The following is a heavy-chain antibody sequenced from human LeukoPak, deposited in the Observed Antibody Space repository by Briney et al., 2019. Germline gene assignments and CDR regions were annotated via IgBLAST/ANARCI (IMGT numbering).Heavy chain of an antibody. J-gene: IGHJ4*02. CDR1: GGSFSGYY. D-gene: IGHD2-2*01. CDR3: ARALRYCSSTSCYLRVGGYYFDY. Sequence: SKTLSLTCAVYGGSFSGYYWSWIRQPPGKGLDWIGEINHSGSTNYNPSLKSRVTISVDTSKNQFSLKLSSVTAADTAVYYCARALRYCSSTSCYLRVGGYYFDYWGQGTLVTVSS. V-gene: IGHV4-34*01. CDR2: INHSGST.